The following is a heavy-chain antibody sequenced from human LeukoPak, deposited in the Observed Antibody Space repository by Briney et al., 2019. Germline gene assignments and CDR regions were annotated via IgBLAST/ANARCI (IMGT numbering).Heavy chain of an antibody. CDR2: IKQDGSEN. Sequence: GGSLRLSCAASGFSFSTYYMTWVRQAPGEGLEWVAGIKQDGSENYYVDSVKGRFTISRDNSKNSLYLQMNSLRAEDTAVYFCVRERYCTTSACYVGVPFDYWGQGTLVTVSS. CDR1: GFSFSTYY. CDR3: VRERYCTTSACYVGVPFDY. D-gene: IGHD2-2*01. J-gene: IGHJ4*02. V-gene: IGHV3-7*01.